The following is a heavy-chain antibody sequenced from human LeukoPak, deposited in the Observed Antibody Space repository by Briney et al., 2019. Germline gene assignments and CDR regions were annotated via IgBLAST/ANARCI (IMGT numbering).Heavy chain of an antibody. D-gene: IGHD3-22*01. CDR3: ARAPSEIGGYYPEYFRH. CDR1: GFTFSTYW. CDR2: IKSDRGT. Sequence: GGSPRLSCAASGFTFSTYWMHWVRQAPGKGLVWVSRIKSDRGTNYADSVKGRFTISRDNAKKTVSLQMNSLRPEDTGVYYCARAPSEIGGYYPEYFRHWGQGTLVTVSS. J-gene: IGHJ1*01. V-gene: IGHV3-74*01.